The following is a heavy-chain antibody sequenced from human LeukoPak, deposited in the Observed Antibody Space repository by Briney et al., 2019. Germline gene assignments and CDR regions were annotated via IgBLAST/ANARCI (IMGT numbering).Heavy chain of an antibody. J-gene: IGHJ4*02. D-gene: IGHD1-26*01. CDR1: GFTFSNYA. CDR3: AKDRDLAYSGSYQFDY. Sequence: QSGGSLRLSCAASGFTFSNYAMNWVRQAPGKGLEWVSAISGSGGSTYYADSVKGRFTISRDNSKNTLYLQMNSLRAEDTAVYYCAKDRDLAYSGSYQFDYWGQGTLVTVSS. CDR2: ISGSGGST. V-gene: IGHV3-23*01.